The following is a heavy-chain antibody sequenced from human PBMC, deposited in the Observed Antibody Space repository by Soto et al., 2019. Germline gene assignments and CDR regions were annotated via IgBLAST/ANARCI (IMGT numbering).Heavy chain of an antibody. CDR1: GYTFSTYG. J-gene: IGHJ6*02. Sequence: ASVKVSCKASGYTFSTYGISWVRQAPGQGLEWMGWISTYNGDTNYAQKVQGRVTMTAETSTTTAYMELRSLRSDDTAMYYCARDLLPYFDWRLQESDHYYYYGMDVWGQGTTVTV. D-gene: IGHD3-9*01. CDR3: ARDLLPYFDWRLQESDHYYYYGMDV. CDR2: ISTYNGDT. V-gene: IGHV1-18*01.